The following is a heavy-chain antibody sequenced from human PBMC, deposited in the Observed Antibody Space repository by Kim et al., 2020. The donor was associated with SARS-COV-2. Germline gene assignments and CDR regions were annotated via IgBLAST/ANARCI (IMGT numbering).Heavy chain of an antibody. CDR1: GFTFNFFA. J-gene: IGHJ6*01. D-gene: IGHD2-21*01. CDR3: TKDVIRGNPRGDAMDV. Sequence: GGSLRLSCAASGFTFNFFALNWVRQAPGKGLEWVSTITGSGGSTFYAGSVRGRFTISRDNSKNTVSLQMNNLRAEDTAIYYCTKDVIRGNPRGDAMDVWG. CDR2: ITGSGGST. V-gene: IGHV3-23*01.